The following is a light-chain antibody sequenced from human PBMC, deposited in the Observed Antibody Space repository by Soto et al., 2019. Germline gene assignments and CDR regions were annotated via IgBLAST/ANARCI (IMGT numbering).Light chain of an antibody. J-gene: IGLJ3*02. CDR3: SLYTSSSTVV. Sequence: QSALTQPASVSGSPGQSITISCTGTSSDVGGYNYVSWYQQHPGKAPKLMIYDVSYRPSGVSNRFSGFKSGNTASLTISGLQAEDEADYYCSLYTSSSTVVFGGGTQLTVL. CDR1: SSDVGGYNY. V-gene: IGLV2-14*01. CDR2: DVS.